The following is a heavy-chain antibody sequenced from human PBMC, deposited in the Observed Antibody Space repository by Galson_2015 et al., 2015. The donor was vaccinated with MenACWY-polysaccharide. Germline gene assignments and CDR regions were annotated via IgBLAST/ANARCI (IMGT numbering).Heavy chain of an antibody. CDR2: IYYSRST. D-gene: IGHD3-22*01. CDR1: GGSVSGGDYY. J-gene: IGHJ1*01. V-gene: IGHV4-30-4*01. CDR3: ATQGTWDSSLEH. Sequence: TLSLTCAVSGGSVSGGDYYWSWIRQPPGKGLEWIGSIYYSRSTYYTPSLKTRIVISVDSSRNQYSLTLNSVTAADTAVYYCATQGTWDSSLEHWGQGTLVTVSS.